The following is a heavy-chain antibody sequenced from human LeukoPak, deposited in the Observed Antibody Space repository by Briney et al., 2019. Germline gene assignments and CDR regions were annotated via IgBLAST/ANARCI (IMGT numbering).Heavy chain of an antibody. V-gene: IGHV4-38-2*01. CDR3: AGHGFCNGGNCPDY. D-gene: IGHD2-15*01. CDR1: GYSVSSGYY. J-gene: IGHJ4*02. CDR2: VFHGGTT. Sequence: SETLSLTCAVSGYSVSSGYYWGWIRQAPRKGLEWIGNVFHGGTTHSNPTLKSRVTVSLDTSKNQFSLKLRSVTAEDTAGYFCAGHGFCNGGNCPDYWGQGILVTVSS.